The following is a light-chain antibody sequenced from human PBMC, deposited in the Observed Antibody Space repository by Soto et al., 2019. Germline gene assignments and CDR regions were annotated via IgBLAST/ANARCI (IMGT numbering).Light chain of an antibody. CDR1: QSTSAW. CDR3: QQYNSYWT. CDR2: DAS. V-gene: IGKV1-5*01. J-gene: IGKJ1*01. Sequence: DIQMTQSPSTLSASVGDRVTITCRASQSTSAWLAWYQQKPGKAPKLLIYDASSLESGVPSRFSSSGSGTEFTLTISSLQPDDFATYYCQQYNSYWTFGQGTKVDIK.